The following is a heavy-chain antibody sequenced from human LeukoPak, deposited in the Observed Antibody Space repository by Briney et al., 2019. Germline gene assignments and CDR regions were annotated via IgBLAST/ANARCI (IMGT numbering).Heavy chain of an antibody. CDR3: ARHVGTPTPRIFDY. CDR1: GGSFSGYY. V-gene: IGHV4-39*01. CDR2: FYYSGST. D-gene: IGHD1-26*01. Sequence: SETLSLTCAVYGGSFSGYYRGWIRQPPGKGLEWIGSFYYSGSTYYNPSLKSRVTISVDTSRNQFSLRLSSVTAADTAVYYCARHVGTPTPRIFDYWGQGSLVTVSS. J-gene: IGHJ4*02.